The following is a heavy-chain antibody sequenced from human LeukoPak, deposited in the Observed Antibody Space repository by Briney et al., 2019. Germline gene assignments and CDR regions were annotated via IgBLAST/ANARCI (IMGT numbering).Heavy chain of an antibody. CDR2: ISSAGSYI. J-gene: IGHJ3*02. CDR3: ARAQGYSNAFDI. V-gene: IGHV3-21*01. Sequence: GGSLRLSCAASGFTFSTYDMNWVRQAPGKGLEWVSSISSAGSYIYSADSVKGRFTISRDNARNSLYLQMSRLRAEDTAAYYCARAQGYSNAFDIWGQGTMVTVSS. D-gene: IGHD5-18*01. CDR1: GFTFSTYD.